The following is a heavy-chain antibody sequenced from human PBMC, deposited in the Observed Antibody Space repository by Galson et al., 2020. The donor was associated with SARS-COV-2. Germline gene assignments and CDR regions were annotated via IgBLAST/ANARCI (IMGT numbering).Heavy chain of an antibody. V-gene: IGHV3-33*01. CDR1: GLTFSGYG. Sequence: GGSLRLPCAASGLTFSGYGMHWVRQAPGKGLAWVALIWHDGNKIYYADSVKGRFTISRDNSKNTLYLEMNSLRAEDTAVYYCAGLRTNWYFDYWGQGTLVTVSS. J-gene: IGHJ4*02. CDR2: IWHDGNKI. CDR3: AGLRTNWYFDY. D-gene: IGHD1-1*01.